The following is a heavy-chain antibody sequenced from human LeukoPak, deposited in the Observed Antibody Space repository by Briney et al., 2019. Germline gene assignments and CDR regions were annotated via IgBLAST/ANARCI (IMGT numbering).Heavy chain of an antibody. Sequence: PSETLSLTCTVSGGSISSSSYYWSWIRQPPGKGLEWIGYIYYSGSTNYNPSLKSRVTISVDTSKNQFSLKLSSVTAADTAVYYCARERFGELGFDYWGQGTLVTVSS. CDR2: IYYSGST. CDR3: ARERFGELGFDY. J-gene: IGHJ4*02. D-gene: IGHD3-10*01. V-gene: IGHV4-61*01. CDR1: GGSISSSSYY.